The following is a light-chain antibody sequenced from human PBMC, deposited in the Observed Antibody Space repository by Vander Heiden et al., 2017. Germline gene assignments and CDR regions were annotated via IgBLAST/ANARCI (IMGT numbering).Light chain of an antibody. CDR1: QSVSSY. J-gene: IGKJ5*01. CDR2: DAS. Sequence: IVLTQSPATLSLSPGKRATLTCRASQSVSSYLAWYQQKPGQAPRLLIYDASNRAAGIPARFSGSGSGTDFTLTISSREPEDFAVYYCQQRSNWPPITFGQGTRLEIK. CDR3: QQRSNWPPIT. V-gene: IGKV3-11*01.